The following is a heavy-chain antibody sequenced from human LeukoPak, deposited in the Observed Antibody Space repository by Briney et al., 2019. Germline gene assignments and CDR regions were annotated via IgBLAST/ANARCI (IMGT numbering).Heavy chain of an antibody. D-gene: IGHD2-15*01. Sequence: SQTLSLTCTVSGGSISSSIYYWSWIRQPAGKGLEWLGRVFASGRIDYNPSLKSRVTISLDTSKNQFSLKLSSVTAADTAVYYCARGYCSGGSCYSGPFDVWGQGTMVTVSS. CDR1: GGSISSSIYY. CDR3: ARGYCSGGSCYSGPFDV. CDR2: VFASGRI. J-gene: IGHJ3*01. V-gene: IGHV4-61*02.